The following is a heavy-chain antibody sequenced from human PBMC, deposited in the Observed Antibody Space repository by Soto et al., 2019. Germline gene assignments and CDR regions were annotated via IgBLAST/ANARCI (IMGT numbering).Heavy chain of an antibody. CDR3: AKARTTVSSYCFDY. V-gene: IGHV3-23*01. D-gene: IGHD4-17*01. J-gene: IGHJ4*02. CDR2: ISGDGGVT. Sequence: GGSLRLSCAASGFTFSKFAMSWVRQAPGEGLEWVSAISGDGGVTYYADSVKGRFTISRDNSKNTLYLQMSSLRAEDTALYYCAKARTTVSSYCFDYWGQGAPVTVSS. CDR1: GFTFSKFA.